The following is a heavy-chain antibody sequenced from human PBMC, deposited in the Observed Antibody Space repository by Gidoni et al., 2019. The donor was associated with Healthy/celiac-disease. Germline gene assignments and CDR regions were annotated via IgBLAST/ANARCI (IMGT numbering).Heavy chain of an antibody. CDR2: INPNSGGT. V-gene: IGHV1-2*06. D-gene: IGHD6-13*01. CDR3: ARDWDPRYSSSWYWFDP. J-gene: IGHJ5*02. CDR1: GYTFTGYY. Sequence: QVQLVQSGAEVKKPGASVKVSCTASGYTFTGYYMHWVRQAPGQGLEWMGRINPNSGGTNYAQKFQGRVTMTRDTSISTAYMELSRLRSDDTAVYYCARDWDPRYSSSWYWFDPWGQGTLVTVSS.